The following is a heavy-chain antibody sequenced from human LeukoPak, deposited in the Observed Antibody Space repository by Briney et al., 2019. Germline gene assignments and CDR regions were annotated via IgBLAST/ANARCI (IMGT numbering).Heavy chain of an antibody. D-gene: IGHD4-17*01. J-gene: IGHJ4*02. CDR1: GFTFSSYS. CDR2: ISSSSYI. V-gene: IGHV3-21*01. Sequence: PGGSLRLSCAASGFTFSSYSMNWVRQAPGKGLEWVSSISSSSYIYYADSVKGRFTISRDNPKNSLYLQMNSLRAEDTAVYYCARDFYGDYEGYWGQGTLVTVSS. CDR3: ARDFYGDYEGY.